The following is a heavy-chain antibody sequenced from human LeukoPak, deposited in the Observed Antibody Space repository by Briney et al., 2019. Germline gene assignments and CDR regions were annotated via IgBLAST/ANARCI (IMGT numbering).Heavy chain of an antibody. CDR2: IYYSGST. CDR1: GGSISSYY. Sequence: SETLSLTCTVSGGSISSYYWSWIRQPPGKGLEWIGYIYYSGSTNYNPSLKSRVTISVDTSKNQFSLKLCSVTAADTAVYYCAREGGSYSTFDYWGQGTLVTVS. J-gene: IGHJ4*02. CDR3: AREGGSYSTFDY. V-gene: IGHV4-59*01. D-gene: IGHD1-26*01.